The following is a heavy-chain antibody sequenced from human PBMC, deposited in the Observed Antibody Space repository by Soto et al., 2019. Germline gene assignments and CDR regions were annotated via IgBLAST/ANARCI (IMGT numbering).Heavy chain of an antibody. CDR1: EYSFTSYW. J-gene: IGHJ6*02. V-gene: IGHV5-10-1*01. CDR2: IDPSDSYT. D-gene: IGHD6-19*01. Sequence: GESLNICCKCAEYSFTSYWLSWVRQMPGKGLEWMGRIDPSDSYTNSSPSFQGHVTISADTTISTAYLQWSSLKASDTAMYYCARLDRIAVAGSYYYYYGMDVWGQGTTVTVSS. CDR3: ARLDRIAVAGSYYYYYGMDV.